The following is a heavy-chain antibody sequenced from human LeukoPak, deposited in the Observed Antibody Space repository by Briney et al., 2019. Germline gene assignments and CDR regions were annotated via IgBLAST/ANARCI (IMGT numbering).Heavy chain of an antibody. CDR1: GFSFSSYG. Sequence: GEPLKISSAASGFSFSSYGMHWVRQAPGKGLEWVAVILYDGSNKYYADSVKGRFTISRDNSENTLYLQMNSLRAEDTAVYFCAKAYYYDSSGYYPADYWGQGTLVTVSS. V-gene: IGHV3-30*18. CDR3: AKAYYYDSSGYYPADY. J-gene: IGHJ4*02. D-gene: IGHD3-22*01. CDR2: ILYDGSNK.